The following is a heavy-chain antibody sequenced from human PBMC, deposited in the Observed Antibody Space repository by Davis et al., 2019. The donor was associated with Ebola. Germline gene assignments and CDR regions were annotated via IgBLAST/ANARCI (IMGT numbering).Heavy chain of an antibody. CDR3: AREVSYCSSTSCGDYYYYGMDV. CDR2: INPSGGST. Sequence: ASVKVSCKASGYTFTSYYMHWVRQAPGQGLEWMGIINPSGGSTSYAQKFQGRVTMTRDTSTSTVYMELSSLRAEDTAVYYCAREVSYCSSTSCGDYYYYGMDVWGQGTTVTVSS. J-gene: IGHJ6*02. CDR1: GYTFTSYY. D-gene: IGHD2-2*01. V-gene: IGHV1-46*01.